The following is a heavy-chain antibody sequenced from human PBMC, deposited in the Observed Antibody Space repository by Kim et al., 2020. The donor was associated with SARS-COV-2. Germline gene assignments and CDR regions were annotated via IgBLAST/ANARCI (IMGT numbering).Heavy chain of an antibody. Sequence: YNPYLKRRVTISVDTSKNQFSLKLSAVTAADTAVYYCARETSVFGSSFDLWGRGTLVTVSS. V-gene: IGHV4-31*02. J-gene: IGHJ2*01. D-gene: IGHD1-20*01. CDR3: ARETSVFGSSFDL.